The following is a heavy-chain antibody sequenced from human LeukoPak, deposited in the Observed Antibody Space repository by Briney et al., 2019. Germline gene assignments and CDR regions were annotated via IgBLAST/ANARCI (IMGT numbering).Heavy chain of an antibody. Sequence: GESLKISFKGSGYRFTDYWIAWVRQMPGKGLEWMGIIYPGDSDSRYSPSFQGQVTFSVDKSISTAYLQWSSLKASDTAMYYCARLNSGSYPDYWGQGTLVTVSS. CDR2: IYPGDSDS. V-gene: IGHV5-51*01. D-gene: IGHD1-26*01. CDR1: GYRFTDYW. CDR3: ARLNSGSYPDY. J-gene: IGHJ4*02.